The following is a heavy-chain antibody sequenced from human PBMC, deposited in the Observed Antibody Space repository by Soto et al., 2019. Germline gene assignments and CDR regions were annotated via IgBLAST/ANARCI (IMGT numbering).Heavy chain of an antibody. D-gene: IGHD3-22*01. CDR1: GYRLTSYW. Sequence: PGGSLKISCRTSGYRLTSYWIAWVRQMPGKGLEWMGIIFPSDSDTRYSPSFQGQVTISADRSTSTVFLQWASLKASDTAVYFCARKDKSGYFNWFDPWGQGTLVTVSS. J-gene: IGHJ5*02. V-gene: IGHV5-51*01. CDR2: IFPSDSDT. CDR3: ARKDKSGYFNWFDP.